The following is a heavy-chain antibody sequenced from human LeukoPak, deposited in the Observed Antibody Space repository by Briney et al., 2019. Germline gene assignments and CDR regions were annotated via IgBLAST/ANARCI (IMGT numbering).Heavy chain of an antibody. CDR3: AKGNYDISTGFDY. Sequence: GGSLRLSCAASGFTFSSYAMHWVRQAPGKGLEWVAVISYDGSNKYYADSVKGRFTISRDNSKNTLYLQMNSLRAEDTALYYCAKGNYDISTGFDYWGQGTLVTVSS. CDR2: ISYDGSNK. D-gene: IGHD3-9*01. V-gene: IGHV3-30*04. CDR1: GFTFSSYA. J-gene: IGHJ4*02.